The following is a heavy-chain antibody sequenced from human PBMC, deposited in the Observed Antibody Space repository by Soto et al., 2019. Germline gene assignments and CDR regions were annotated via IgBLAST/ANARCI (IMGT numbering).Heavy chain of an antibody. CDR1: GFTVSSNF. V-gene: IGHV3-53*01. CDR3: EREITVAGTGFDY. J-gene: IGHJ4*02. Sequence: GGSLRLSCAASGFTVSSNFMSWVRQAPGKGLEWVSVIYSGGRTYYADSVKGRFTISRDISKNTVYLQMNSLRDEDKAVYYCEREITVAGTGFDYWGQGTLATVSS. CDR2: IYSGGRT. D-gene: IGHD6-19*01.